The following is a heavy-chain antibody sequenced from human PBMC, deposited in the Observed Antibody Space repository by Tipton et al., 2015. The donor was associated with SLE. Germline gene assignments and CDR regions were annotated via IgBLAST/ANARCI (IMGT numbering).Heavy chain of an antibody. CDR2: IHYGGST. D-gene: IGHD3-22*01. Sequence: TLSLTCSVSSGSVSSSNCFWGWIRQPPGKGLEWIGSIHYGGSTYYNPSLKSRVTISVDTSKNQFSLKLRSGTAADTAVYFCARGAGFSGYDGWGQGKLVTVSS. V-gene: IGHV4-39*01. CDR3: ARGAGFSGYDG. J-gene: IGHJ4*02. CDR1: SGSVSSSNCF.